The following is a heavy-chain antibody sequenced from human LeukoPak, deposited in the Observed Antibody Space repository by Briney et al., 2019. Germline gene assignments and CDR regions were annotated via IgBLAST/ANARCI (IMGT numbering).Heavy chain of an antibody. CDR2: ISGDSYYI. CDR3: ARVSSVPTPRGLDF. V-gene: IGHV3-21*01. D-gene: IGHD4/OR15-4a*01. J-gene: IGHJ4*02. Sequence: PGGSLRLSCVASGFSFSTYSMNWVRQAPGRRPEWVSAISGDSYYIFYADSVKGRFTVSRDNAQNSLFLQMNSLKADDTAVYYCARVSSVPTPRGLDFWGQGTLVTVSS. CDR1: GFSFSTYS.